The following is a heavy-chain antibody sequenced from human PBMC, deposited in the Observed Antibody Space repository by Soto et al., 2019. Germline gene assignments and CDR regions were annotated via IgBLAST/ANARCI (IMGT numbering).Heavy chain of an antibody. CDR3: ARWGGLYSSSSSPY. J-gene: IGHJ4*02. D-gene: IGHD6-6*01. Sequence: QVQLQQWGAGLLKPSETLSLTCAVYGGSFSGYYWSWIRQPPGKGLEWIGEINHSGSTNYNPSLKSRVTISVDTSKNQFSLKLSSVTAADTAVYYRARWGGLYSSSSSPYWGQGTLVTVSS. CDR1: GGSFSGYY. CDR2: INHSGST. V-gene: IGHV4-34*01.